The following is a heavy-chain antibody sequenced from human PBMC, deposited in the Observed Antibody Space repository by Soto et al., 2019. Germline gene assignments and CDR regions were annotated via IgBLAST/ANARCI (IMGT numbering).Heavy chain of an antibody. Sequence: PGESLKISCKGSGYSFTNYWIGWVRQMSGKGLEWMAIIYPGDSGTRYSPSFQGQVTISADKSISTAYLQWSSLKASDTAMYYCARHVRYYYGSGSYYNVSNWFDPWGQGTLVTVSS. J-gene: IGHJ5*02. V-gene: IGHV5-51*01. CDR2: IYPGDSGT. CDR3: ARHVRYYYGSGSYYNVSNWFDP. CDR1: GYSFTNYW. D-gene: IGHD3-10*01.